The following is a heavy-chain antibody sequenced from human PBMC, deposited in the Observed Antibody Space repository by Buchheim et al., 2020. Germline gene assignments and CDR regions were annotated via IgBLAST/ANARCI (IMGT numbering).Heavy chain of an antibody. V-gene: IGHV3-30*18. CDR3: VKGGSGSYVRVNFDS. Sequence: QAQLVESGGGVVQPGRSLILSCAASRFIFIDYGMHWVRQAPGKGLEWVAVTSYDGSNKYYADSVKGRFTISRDNSKNTLYLQMNRLRIEDTAVYYCVKGGSGSYVRVNFDSWGRGIL. D-gene: IGHD3-10*01. CDR2: TSYDGSNK. CDR1: RFIFIDYG. J-gene: IGHJ4*02.